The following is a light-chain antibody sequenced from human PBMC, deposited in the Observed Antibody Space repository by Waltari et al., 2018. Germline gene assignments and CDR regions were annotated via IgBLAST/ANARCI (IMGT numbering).Light chain of an antibody. CDR1: KLGDKF. Sequence: SYELTQPPSVSVSAGRTATITCSGEKLGDKFACWYQQNPGQSPVVVIYQDRQRPSGIPERFSGSNYGTTATLTISGTQVMDEAHYYCQAWDNSIVVFGGGTKLTVL. J-gene: IGLJ2*01. CDR3: QAWDNSIVV. CDR2: QDR. V-gene: IGLV3-1*01.